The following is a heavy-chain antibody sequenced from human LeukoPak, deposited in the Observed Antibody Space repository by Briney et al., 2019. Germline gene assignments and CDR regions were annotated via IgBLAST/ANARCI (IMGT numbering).Heavy chain of an antibody. V-gene: IGHV1-18*01. CDR3: ARSKRQSIFGVARSYMDV. J-gene: IGHJ6*03. CDR1: GYTFTSYG. D-gene: IGHD3-3*01. CDR2: ISAHNGNT. Sequence: ASVKVSCKASGYTFTSYGISWVRQAPGQGLEWMGWISAHNGNTNYAQKLQGRVTMTTDTSTSTAYMELRSLRSDDTAVYYCARSKRQSIFGVARSYMDVWGKGTTVTVSS.